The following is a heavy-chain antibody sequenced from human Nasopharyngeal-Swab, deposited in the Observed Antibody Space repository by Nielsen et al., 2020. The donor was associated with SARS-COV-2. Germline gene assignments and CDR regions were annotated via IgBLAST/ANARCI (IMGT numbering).Heavy chain of an antibody. CDR3: ASEPGGMAAPGKHFDP. D-gene: IGHD6-13*01. V-gene: IGHV1-46*01. CDR1: GFTFIHYF. CDR2: IPPSGGAT. J-gene: IGHJ5*02. Sequence: ASVKVSCKASGFTFIHYFMHWVRQAPGQGLEWMGVIPPSGGATNYARKFRGRVTMTRDPSTSTVYLDLSSLKSEDTAVYFCASEPGGMAAPGKHFDPWGQGTLVTVSS.